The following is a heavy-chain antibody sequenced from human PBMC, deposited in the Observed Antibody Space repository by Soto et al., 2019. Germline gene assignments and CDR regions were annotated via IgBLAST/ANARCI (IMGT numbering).Heavy chain of an antibody. CDR3: ARDPIRYSSSSDWFDP. CDR2: IWYGGSNK. CDR1: GFTFSSYG. Sequence: GGSLRLSCAASGFTFSSYGMHWVRQAPGKGLEWVAVIWYGGSNKYYADSVKGRFTISRDNSKNTLYLQMNSLRAEDTAVYYCARDPIRYSSSSDWFDPWGQGTLVTVSS. V-gene: IGHV3-33*01. D-gene: IGHD6-6*01. J-gene: IGHJ5*02.